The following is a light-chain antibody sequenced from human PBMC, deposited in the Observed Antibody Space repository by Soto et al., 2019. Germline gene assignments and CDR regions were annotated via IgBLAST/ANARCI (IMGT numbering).Light chain of an antibody. J-gene: IGKJ2*01. CDR3: QQYNNWPPYT. CDR1: QSVSSN. Sequence: EIVMTQSPATLSVSPGERATLSCRASQSVSSNLAWYQQKPGQAPRLLIYGASTRATGIPARFSVSGSGTEFTLTISSLQSEDFAVYYCQQYNNWPPYTFGQGTKREIK. V-gene: IGKV3-15*01. CDR2: GAS.